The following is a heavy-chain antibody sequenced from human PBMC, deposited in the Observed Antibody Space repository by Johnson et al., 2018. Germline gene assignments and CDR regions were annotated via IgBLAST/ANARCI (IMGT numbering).Heavy chain of an antibody. CDR3: ARDAGPFRRGVYYMDV. V-gene: IGHV4-61*02. CDR1: GGSITSGDYY. J-gene: IGHJ6*03. D-gene: IGHD3-16*01. Sequence: QVQLQESGPGLVKPSQTLSLTCSVSGGSITSGDYYWSWIRQPAGKGLEWIGRIHSSGSTNYNPSLKSGVTLSVETSKNQFSLKVYSVTAADTAVYYCARDAGPFRRGVYYMDVWGRGTTVTVSS. CDR2: IHSSGST.